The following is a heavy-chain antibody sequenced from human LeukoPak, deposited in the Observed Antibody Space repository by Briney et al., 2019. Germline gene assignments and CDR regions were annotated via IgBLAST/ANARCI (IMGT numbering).Heavy chain of an antibody. Sequence: SVKVSCKASGYTFTDYYMHWVRQAPGQGLEWMGRIIPILGIANYAQKFQGRVTITADKSTSTAYMELSSLRSEDTAVYYCARDHPYYYDSSGYFDYWGQGTLVTVSS. D-gene: IGHD3-22*01. CDR3: ARDHPYYYDSSGYFDY. V-gene: IGHV1-69*04. CDR1: GYTFTDYY. CDR2: IIPILGIA. J-gene: IGHJ4*02.